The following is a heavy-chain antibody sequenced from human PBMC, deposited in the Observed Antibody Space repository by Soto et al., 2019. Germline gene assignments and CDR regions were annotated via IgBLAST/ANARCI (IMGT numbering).Heavy chain of an antibody. V-gene: IGHV3-33*08. D-gene: IGHD4-17*01. CDR3: ARDLGTTVTSFDY. J-gene: IGHJ4*02. Sequence: GGSLRLSCAASGFTFSSYGMHWVRQAPGKGLEWVAVILYAGSNKYYADFVKGRFTISRDISMNTLYLQMNSLRSDDTAVYYCARDLGTTVTSFDYWGQGTLVTVSS. CDR1: GFTFSSYG. CDR2: ILYAGSNK.